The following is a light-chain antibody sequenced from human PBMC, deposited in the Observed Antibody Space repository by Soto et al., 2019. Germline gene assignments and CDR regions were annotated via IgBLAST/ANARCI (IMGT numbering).Light chain of an antibody. CDR1: SSNIGAGYV. J-gene: IGLJ1*01. Sequence: QSVLTQPPSVSGAPGQRVTISCTGSSSNIGAGYVVHWYQQLPGAAPKLLIFSDNNRPSGVPDRFSGSKSGTSASLAITGIRAEDEADYYCQSYDNNSDYVFGTGTKVTVL. CDR2: SDN. V-gene: IGLV1-40*01. CDR3: QSYDNNSDYV.